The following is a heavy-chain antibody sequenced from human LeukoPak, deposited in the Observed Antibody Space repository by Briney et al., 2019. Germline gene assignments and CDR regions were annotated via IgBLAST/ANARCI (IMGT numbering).Heavy chain of an antibody. CDR3: ARDLDSSGCLGY. Sequence: SETLSLTCTVSGGSISGSSYYWGWIRQPPGKGLEWIGSIYYSGSTYYNPSLKSRVTISVDTSKNQFSLKLSSVTAADTAVYYCARDLDSSGCLGYWGQGTLVTVSS. V-gene: IGHV4-39*07. CDR2: IYYSGST. J-gene: IGHJ4*02. D-gene: IGHD3-22*01. CDR1: GGSISGSSYY.